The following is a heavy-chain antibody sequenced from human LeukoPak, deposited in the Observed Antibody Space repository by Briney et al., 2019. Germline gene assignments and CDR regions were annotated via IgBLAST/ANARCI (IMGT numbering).Heavy chain of an antibody. CDR3: ARDTLPYYYDSSGYSHEYFQH. CDR2: INPNSVGT. Sequence: ASVKVSCKASGYTFTGYYMHWVRQGPGQGLEWMGWINPNSVGTNYAQKFQGRVTMTRDTSIRTVYMELSSLRSEDTAVYYCARDTLPYYYDSSGYSHEYFQHWGQGTLVTVSS. D-gene: IGHD3-22*01. V-gene: IGHV1-2*02. CDR1: GYTFTGYY. J-gene: IGHJ1*01.